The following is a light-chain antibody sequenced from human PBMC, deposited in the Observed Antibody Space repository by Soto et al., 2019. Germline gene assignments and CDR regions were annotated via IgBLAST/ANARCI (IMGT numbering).Light chain of an antibody. J-gene: IGKJ1*01. CDR2: GAS. Sequence: EIVLTQSPGTLSLSPGERATLSCRASQSVSSTYLAWYQQRPGQAPRLLIYGASSRATGIPDRLSGSGSGTDFTLTISRLEPEDFAVYYCHQYSSSTKTFGQGTKVEIK. V-gene: IGKV3-20*01. CDR1: QSVSSTY. CDR3: HQYSSSTKT.